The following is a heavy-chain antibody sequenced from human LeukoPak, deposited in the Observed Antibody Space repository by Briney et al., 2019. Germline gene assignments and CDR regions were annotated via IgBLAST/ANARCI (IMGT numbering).Heavy chain of an antibody. CDR3: ARDSGYDILTGYYPSFGNDY. CDR1: GYTFTGCY. CDR2: INPNSGGT. J-gene: IGHJ4*02. Sequence: ASVKVSCKASGYTFTGCYMHWVRQAPGQGLEWMGWINPNSGGTNYAQKFQGRVTMTRDTSISTAYMELSRLRSDDTAVYYCARDSGYDILTGYYPSFGNDYWGQGTLVTVSS. V-gene: IGHV1-2*02. D-gene: IGHD3-9*01.